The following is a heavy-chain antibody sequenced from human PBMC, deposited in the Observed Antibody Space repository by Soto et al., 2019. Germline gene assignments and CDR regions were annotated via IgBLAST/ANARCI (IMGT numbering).Heavy chain of an antibody. Sequence: QVQLQESGPGLVKPSGTLSLTCAVSGGSISSSNWWSWVRQPPGKGLEWIGEIYHSDTTNYNPSLRSRVTISVDKSKNQFSLKVSSVTAADTAVYFCARVASDGTMFDYWGQGTLVTVSS. D-gene: IGHD1-26*01. J-gene: IGHJ4*02. CDR2: IYHSDTT. V-gene: IGHV4-4*02. CDR3: ARVASDGTMFDY. CDR1: GGSISSSNW.